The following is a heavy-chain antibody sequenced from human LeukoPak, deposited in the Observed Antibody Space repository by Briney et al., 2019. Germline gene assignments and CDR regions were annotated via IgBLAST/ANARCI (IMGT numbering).Heavy chain of an antibody. D-gene: IGHD3-22*01. Sequence: GGSLRLSCTVSGFTVSSNSMSWVRQAPGKGLEWVSFIYSDNTHYSDSVKGRFIISRDNSKNMLHLQMSSLRAEDTAVYYCAKGGSDSSGYYSLYYYYYMDVWGKGTTVTISS. J-gene: IGHJ6*03. CDR3: AKGGSDSSGYYSLYYYYYMDV. V-gene: IGHV3-53*01. CDR2: IYSDNT. CDR1: GFTVSSNS.